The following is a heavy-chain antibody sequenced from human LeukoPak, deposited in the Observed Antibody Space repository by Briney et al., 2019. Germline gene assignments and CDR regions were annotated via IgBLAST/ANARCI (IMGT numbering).Heavy chain of an antibody. D-gene: IGHD3-22*01. CDR2: ISAYNGNT. Sequence: GASVKVSCKASSYTFTSYGISWVRQAPGQGLEWMGWISAYNGNTNYAQKLQGRVTMTTDTSTSTAYMELRSLRSDDTAVYYCARDYYDSSGYFGYFDYWGQGTLVTVSS. V-gene: IGHV1-18*01. J-gene: IGHJ4*02. CDR1: SYTFTSYG. CDR3: ARDYYDSSGYFGYFDY.